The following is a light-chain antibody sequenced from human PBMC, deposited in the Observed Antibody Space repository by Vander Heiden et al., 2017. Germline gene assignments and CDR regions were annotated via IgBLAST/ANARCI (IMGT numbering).Light chain of an antibody. CDR1: RDIRIY. J-gene: IGKJ4*01. V-gene: IGKV1-33*01. CDR3: QQYYNVPLT. Sequence: DIQMTQSPSSLSASVGDRVTITCQARRDIRIYLNWYQQKPGQAPKLLINDVSSLKRGVPSRFSGSGSGTHFTFTISSLQPEDAATYFCQQYYNVPLTFGGGTKVDIK. CDR2: DVS.